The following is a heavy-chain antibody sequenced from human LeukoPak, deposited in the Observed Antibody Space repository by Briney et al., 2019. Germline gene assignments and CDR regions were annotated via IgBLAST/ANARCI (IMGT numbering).Heavy chain of an antibody. CDR3: ARDLLSLPHKYFDS. V-gene: IGHV3-30*02. D-gene: IGHD3-16*01. CDR1: GFSFSNYG. J-gene: IGHJ4*02. CDR2: IRYDGSQK. Sequence: GGSLRLSCAASGFSFSNYGMHWVRQAPGKGLEWVAYIRYDGSQKYYGDSVKGRFTIPRDNSKNAVYLQMNSLRDEDTAVYYCARDLLSLPHKYFDSWGKGTLVTVSS.